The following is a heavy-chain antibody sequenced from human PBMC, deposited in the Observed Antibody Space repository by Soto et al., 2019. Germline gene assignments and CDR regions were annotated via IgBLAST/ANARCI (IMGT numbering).Heavy chain of an antibody. D-gene: IGHD2-15*01. V-gene: IGHV1-69*01. CDR2: IIPIFGTA. Sequence: QVQLVQSGAEVKKPGTSVKVSCKASGGTFSSYAISWVRQAPGQGLEWMGGIIPIFGTANYAQNFQGRVTITAAESTGTAYMELSSLRSEDTAVYYCATARGAVIAATPGYWGQGTLVTVSS. J-gene: IGHJ4*02. CDR3: ATARGAVIAATPGY. CDR1: GGTFSSYA.